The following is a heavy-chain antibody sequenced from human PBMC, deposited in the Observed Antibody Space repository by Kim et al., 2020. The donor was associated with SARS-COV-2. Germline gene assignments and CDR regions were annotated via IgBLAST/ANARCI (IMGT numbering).Heavy chain of an antibody. CDR3: ARAPNYGSGTSYGMDV. D-gene: IGHD3-10*01. CDR1: GGTFSSYA. CDR2: IIPIFGTA. V-gene: IGHV1-69*13. Sequence: SVKVSCKASGGTFSSYAISWVRQAPGQGLEWMGGIIPIFGTANYAQKFQGRVTITADESTSTAYMELSSLRSEDTAVYYCARAPNYGSGTSYGMDVWGQGTTVTVSS. J-gene: IGHJ6*02.